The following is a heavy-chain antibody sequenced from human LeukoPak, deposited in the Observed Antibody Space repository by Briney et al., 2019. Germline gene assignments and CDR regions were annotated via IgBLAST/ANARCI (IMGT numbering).Heavy chain of an antibody. Sequence: GGSLRLSCTASGFTFRTYAMSWVSQAPGKGLEWVSAITDSGGNTYYAAPVKGRFTISRDNSKNTLYLQMNSLRAEDTAAYYCARAGHCTNGICYTADFDYWGQGTLVTVSS. J-gene: IGHJ4*02. D-gene: IGHD2-8*01. V-gene: IGHV3-23*01. CDR1: GFTFRTYA. CDR3: ARAGHCTNGICYTADFDY. CDR2: ITDSGGNT.